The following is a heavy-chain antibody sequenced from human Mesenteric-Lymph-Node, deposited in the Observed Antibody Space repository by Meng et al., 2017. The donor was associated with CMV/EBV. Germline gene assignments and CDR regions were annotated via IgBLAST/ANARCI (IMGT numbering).Heavy chain of an antibody. Sequence: SETLSLTCTVSGGSISSSSYYWGWICQPPGKGLEWIGSIYYSGSTYYNPSLKSRVTISVDTSKNQFSLKLSSVTAADTAVYYCARDSAPAAPLWIFGVVLNWFDPWGQGTLVTVSS. CDR1: GGSISSSSYY. J-gene: IGHJ5*02. CDR3: ARDSAPAAPLWIFGVVLNWFDP. CDR2: IYYSGST. D-gene: IGHD3-3*01. V-gene: IGHV4-39*07.